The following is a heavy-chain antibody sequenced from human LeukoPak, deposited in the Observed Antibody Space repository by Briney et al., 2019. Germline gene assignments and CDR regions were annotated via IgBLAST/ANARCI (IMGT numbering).Heavy chain of an antibody. V-gene: IGHV4-34*01. CDR2: MNHSGRT. CDR1: GGSFSGYY. J-gene: IGHJ5*02. D-gene: IGHD3-10*01. Sequence: SETLSPTCAVYGGSFSGYYWSWIRQPPGKGLEWIGEMNHSGRTNYNPSLNSRVPIPVDTSKNQFSLKLSSVPAADTAVYYCARYGSMVRGVITWFDPWGQGTLLTVSS. CDR3: ARYGSMVRGVITWFDP.